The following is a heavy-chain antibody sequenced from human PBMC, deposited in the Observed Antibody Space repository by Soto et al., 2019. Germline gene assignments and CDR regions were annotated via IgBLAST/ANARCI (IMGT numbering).Heavy chain of an antibody. CDR2: INDGGSST. Sequence: GGSLRLSCAASGFTFSRHWMHWVRQTPGKGPVWVSRINDGGSSTKYADSVKGRFTIARDNAKNTVFLQMSSLRAEDTAVYYCAREVIAATGTIRWFDPWGQGTLVTVSS. J-gene: IGHJ5*02. D-gene: IGHD6-25*01. CDR3: AREVIAATGTIRWFDP. V-gene: IGHV3-74*03. CDR1: GFTFSRHW.